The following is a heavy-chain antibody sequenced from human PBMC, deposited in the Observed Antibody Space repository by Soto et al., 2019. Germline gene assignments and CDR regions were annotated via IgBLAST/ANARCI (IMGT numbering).Heavy chain of an antibody. CDR1: GFSFSISP. D-gene: IGHD7-27*01. Sequence: QVQLVESGGGVVQPGRSLRLSCAASGFSFSISPMHWVRQAPGKGPEWVALISYDGTNKFYADSVKGRFTISRDNSKSTFYLQLNSWMTEDAAVYYCGGCPKTSGGNHWAFHYFDSWGQGTLVTVSS. V-gene: IGHV3-30-3*01. CDR2: ISYDGTNK. J-gene: IGHJ4*02. CDR3: GGCPKTSGGNHWAFHYFDS.